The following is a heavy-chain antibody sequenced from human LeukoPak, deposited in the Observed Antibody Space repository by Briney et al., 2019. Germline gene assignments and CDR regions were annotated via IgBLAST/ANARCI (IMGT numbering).Heavy chain of an antibody. D-gene: IGHD3-10*01. CDR1: GRTFSSYA. V-gene: IGHV1-69*05. CDR3: ARTMVRGVVTNDY. J-gene: IGHJ4*02. Sequence: SVKVSCKASGRTFSSYAISWVRQAPGQGLEWMGRIIPIFGTANYAQKFQGRVTITTDESTSTAYMELSSLRSEDTAVYYCARTMVRGVVTNDYWGQGTLVTVSS. CDR2: IIPIFGTA.